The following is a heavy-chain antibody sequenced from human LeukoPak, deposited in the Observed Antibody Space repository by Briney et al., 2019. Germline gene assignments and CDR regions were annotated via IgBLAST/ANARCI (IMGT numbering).Heavy chain of an antibody. Sequence: PGGSLRLSCAASGFTFSSYAMHWVRQAPGKGLEWVAVISYDGSNKCYADSVKGRFTISRDNSKNTLYLQMNSLRAEDTAVYYCARGHDAFDIWGQGTMVTVSS. V-gene: IGHV3-30-3*01. CDR3: ARGHDAFDI. CDR1: GFTFSSYA. CDR2: ISYDGSNK. J-gene: IGHJ3*02.